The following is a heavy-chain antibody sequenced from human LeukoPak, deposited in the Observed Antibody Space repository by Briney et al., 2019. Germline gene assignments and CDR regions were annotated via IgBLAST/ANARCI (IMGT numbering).Heavy chain of an antibody. V-gene: IGHV1-69*13. CDR2: IIPIFGTA. J-gene: IGHJ4*02. D-gene: IGHD6-25*01. CDR1: GGTFSSYA. CDR3: ARESSSSASFDY. Sequence: SVKVSCKASGGTFSSYAISWVRQAPGQGLEWMGGIIPIFGTANYAQKFQGRVAITADESTSTAYMELSSLRSEDTAVYYCARESSSSASFDYWGQGTLVTVSS.